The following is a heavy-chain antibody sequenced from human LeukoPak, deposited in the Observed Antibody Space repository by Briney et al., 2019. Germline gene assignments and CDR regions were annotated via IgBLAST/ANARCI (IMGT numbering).Heavy chain of an antibody. CDR1: GFTFSSNG. J-gene: IGHJ6*02. CDR3: ARAGRGWFGSMDV. V-gene: IGHV3-33*01. D-gene: IGHD3-10*01. CDR2: VSFDGSNK. Sequence: PGGSLRLSCAASGFTFSSNGMHWVRQAPGKGLEWVAVVSFDGSNKYFEDSVKGRFSISRDNSRNTLYLQMNSPRAEDTAVYYCARAGRGWFGSMDVWGQGTTVTVSS.